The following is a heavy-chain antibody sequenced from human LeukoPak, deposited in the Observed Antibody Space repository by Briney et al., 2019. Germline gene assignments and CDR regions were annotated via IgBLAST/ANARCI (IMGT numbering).Heavy chain of an antibody. CDR2: IIPIFGTA. CDR1: GGTFSSYA. Sequence: SVKVSSVDSGGTFSSYAISWVRQAPGQGLEWMGGIIPIFGTANYAQKFQGRVTITADESTSTAYMELSSLRFEDTAVYYCARHSGGSWDNDWFDPWGQGTLVTVSS. CDR3: ARHSGGSWDNDWFDP. V-gene: IGHV1-69*13. D-gene: IGHD2-15*01. J-gene: IGHJ5*02.